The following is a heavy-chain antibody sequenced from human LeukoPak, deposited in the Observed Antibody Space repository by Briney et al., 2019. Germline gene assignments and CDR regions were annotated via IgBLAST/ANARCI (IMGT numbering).Heavy chain of an antibody. CDR3: AREGYGYSSSSSLGY. Sequence: ASVKVSCKASGYTFTGYYMHWVRQAPGQGLEWMRWINPNSGGTNYAQKFQGRVTMTRDTSISTAYMELSRLRSDDTAVYYCAREGYGYSSSSSLGYWGQGTLVTVSS. CDR2: INPNSGGT. CDR1: GYTFTGYY. J-gene: IGHJ4*02. D-gene: IGHD6-13*01. V-gene: IGHV1-2*02.